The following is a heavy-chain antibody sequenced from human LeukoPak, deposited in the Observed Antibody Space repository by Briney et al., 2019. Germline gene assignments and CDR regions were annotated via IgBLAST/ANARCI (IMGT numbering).Heavy chain of an antibody. J-gene: IGHJ4*02. V-gene: IGHV1-18*01. D-gene: IGHD3-10*01. Sequence: ASVKVSCKASGYTFTSYGISWVRQAPGQGLEWMGWISAYNGNTNYAQKLQGRVTMTTDTSTSTAYMELRSLRSDDTAVYYCARIRGVRGVPSHFDYWGQGTLVTVFS. CDR3: ARIRGVRGVPSHFDY. CDR1: GYTFTSYG. CDR2: ISAYNGNT.